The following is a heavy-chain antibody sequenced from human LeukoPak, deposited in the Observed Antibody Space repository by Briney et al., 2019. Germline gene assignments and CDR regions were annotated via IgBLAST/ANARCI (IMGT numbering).Heavy chain of an antibody. CDR3: ARAAGVEMANYFDY. CDR1: GGSFSGYY. J-gene: IGHJ4*02. CDR2: INHSGST. Sequence: SETPSLTCAVYGGSFSGYYWSWIRQPPGKGLEWIGEINHSGSTNYNPSLKSRVTISVDTSKNQFSLKLSSVTAADTAVYYCARAAGVEMANYFDYWGQGTLVTVSS. V-gene: IGHV4-34*01. D-gene: IGHD5-24*01.